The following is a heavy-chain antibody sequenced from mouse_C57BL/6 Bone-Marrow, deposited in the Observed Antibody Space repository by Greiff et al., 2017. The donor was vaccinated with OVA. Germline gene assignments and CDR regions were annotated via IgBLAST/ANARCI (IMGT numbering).Heavy chain of an antibody. D-gene: IGHD1-1*01. CDR3: ARVLLYGSSPYYAMDY. CDR2: INYDGSST. CDR1: GFTFSDYY. Sequence: DVQLQESEGGLVQPGRSMKLSCTASGFTFSDYYMAWVRQVPEKGLEWVANINYDGSSTYYLDSLKSRFIISRDNAKNILYLQMSSLKSEDTATYYCARVLLYGSSPYYAMDYWGQGTSVTVSS. V-gene: IGHV5-16*01. J-gene: IGHJ4*01.